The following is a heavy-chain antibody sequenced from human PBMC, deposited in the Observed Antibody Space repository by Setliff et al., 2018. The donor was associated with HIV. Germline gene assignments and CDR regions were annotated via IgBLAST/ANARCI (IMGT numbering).Heavy chain of an antibody. CDR3: AKGGGGPSDRFDH. CDR2: IGGSGAVT. D-gene: IGHD1-26*01. Sequence: GGSLRLSCGASGFTFKNAWLGWVRQVPGKGLEWVSSIGGSGAVTYYAASVKGRFTISRDNLKHILYLQMDNLRPEDTAVYYCAKGGGGPSDRFDHWGQGTLVTVSS. CDR1: GFTFKNAW. J-gene: IGHJ4*02. V-gene: IGHV3-23*01.